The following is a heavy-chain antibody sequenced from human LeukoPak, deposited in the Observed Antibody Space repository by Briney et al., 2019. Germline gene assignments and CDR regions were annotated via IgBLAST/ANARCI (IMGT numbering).Heavy chain of an antibody. D-gene: IGHD3-9*01. CDR3: AKQGRDWLRDYYYYMDV. J-gene: IGHJ6*03. CDR2: ISSDGSRV. Sequence: GGSLRLSCAASGFTFSDYWMHWVRQAPGKGLVWVSRISSDGSRVTYADSVKGRFTISRDNSKNTLYLRMNSLRAEDTAVYYCAKQGRDWLRDYYYYMDVWGKGTTVTISS. CDR1: GFTFSDYW. V-gene: IGHV3-74*01.